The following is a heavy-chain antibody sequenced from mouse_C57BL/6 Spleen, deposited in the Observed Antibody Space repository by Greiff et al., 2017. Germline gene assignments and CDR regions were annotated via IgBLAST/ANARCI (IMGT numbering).Heavy chain of an antibody. Sequence: ESGPGLVKPSQSLSLTCSVTGYSITSGYYWNWIRQFPGNKLEWMGYISYDGSNNYNPSLKNRISITRDTSKNQFFLKLNSVTTEDTATYYCARGGYSNYDYAMDYWGQGTSVTVSS. CDR3: ARGGYSNYDYAMDY. CDR2: ISYDGSN. V-gene: IGHV3-6*01. D-gene: IGHD2-5*01. J-gene: IGHJ4*01. CDR1: GYSITSGYY.